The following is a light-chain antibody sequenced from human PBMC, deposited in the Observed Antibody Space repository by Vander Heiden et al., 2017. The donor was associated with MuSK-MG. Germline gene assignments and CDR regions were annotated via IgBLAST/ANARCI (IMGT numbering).Light chain of an antibody. CDR1: QSLLYSNGHNY. V-gene: IGKV2-28*01. CDR2: LGS. J-gene: IGKJ2*01. CDR3: MQAVQTPYT. Sequence: DIVMTQSPLSLPVTPGEPASISCRSSQSLLYSNGHNYLDWYVQKPGQSPQLLIYLGSNRASGVPDRFSGSGSGTDFTLKISRVEAEDVGVYYCMQAVQTPYTCGQGTKLEIK.